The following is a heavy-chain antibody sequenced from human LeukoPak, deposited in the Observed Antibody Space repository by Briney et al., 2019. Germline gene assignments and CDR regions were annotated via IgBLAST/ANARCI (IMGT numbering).Heavy chain of an antibody. CDR3: ATYSYGLRSFDY. J-gene: IGHJ4*02. D-gene: IGHD5-18*01. V-gene: IGHV3-48*02. Sequence: GGSLRLSCAASGFTFSSLPMNWVRQAPRKGLEWVANIDERRTVNYADSVKGRFTISRDNAKNSLYLQMKGLRDEDTAVYYCATYSYGLRSFDYWGRGTLVTVSS. CDR2: IDERRTV. CDR1: GFTFSSLP.